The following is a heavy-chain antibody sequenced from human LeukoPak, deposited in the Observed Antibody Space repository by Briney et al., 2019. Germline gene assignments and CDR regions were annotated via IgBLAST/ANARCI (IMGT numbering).Heavy chain of an antibody. CDR3: AKGQSGTYPRVHFDY. Sequence: PGGSLRLSCAASGFTFNCAMSWVRQAPGKGLEWVSSISGSGGSTYYADSVKGRFTISRDNSKNTLYLQMNGLRAEDTAVYYCAKGQSGTYPRVHFDYWGQGTLVTVSS. V-gene: IGHV3-23*01. CDR1: GFTFNCA. J-gene: IGHJ4*02. CDR2: ISGSGGST. D-gene: IGHD1-26*01.